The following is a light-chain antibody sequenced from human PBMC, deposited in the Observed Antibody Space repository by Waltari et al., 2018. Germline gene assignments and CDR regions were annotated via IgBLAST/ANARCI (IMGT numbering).Light chain of an antibody. CDR2: DVS. V-gene: IGLV2-14*03. CDR3: SSYISSSTLEL. CDR1: SSDVGGYTY. J-gene: IGLJ2*01. Sequence: QSALTQPASVSGSPGQSIPISCTGPSSDVGGYTYVPWYQQHPGKAPKLMIYDVSNRPSGVSNRFSGSKSGNTASLTISGLQAEDEADYYCSSYISSSTLELFGGGTSLTVL.